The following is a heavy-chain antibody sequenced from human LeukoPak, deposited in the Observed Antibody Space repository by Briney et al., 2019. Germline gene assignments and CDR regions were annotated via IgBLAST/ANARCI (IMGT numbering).Heavy chain of an antibody. CDR1: GGSISSYY. CDR2: IYYSGST. D-gene: IGHD5-18*01. J-gene: IGHJ4*02. V-gene: IGHV4-59*01. CDR3: ARAGRGYTYGIDF. Sequence: SETLSLTCTVSGGSISSYYWSWIRQPPGKGLEWIGYIYYSGSTNSNPSLKSRVTISVDTSKNQFSLRLSSVTAADTAVYYCARAGRGYTYGIDFWGQGTLVPVSS.